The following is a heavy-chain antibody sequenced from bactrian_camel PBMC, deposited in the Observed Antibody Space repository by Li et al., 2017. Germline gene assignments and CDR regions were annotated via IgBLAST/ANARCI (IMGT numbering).Heavy chain of an antibody. CDR3: AAARTLTDWARRPAY. CDR2: IYRNGGAT. J-gene: IGHJ4*01. Sequence: HVQLVESGGGSVQSGGSLRLSCVVSGYMYATYCMGWFRQAPGKEREAVAGIYRNGGATYYTNSAKGRFAISQDNAKNTLYLQMNNLKPEDTAMYYCAAARTLTDWARRPAYWGQGTQVTVS. CDR1: GYMYATYC. V-gene: IGHV3S6*01. D-gene: IGHD5*01.